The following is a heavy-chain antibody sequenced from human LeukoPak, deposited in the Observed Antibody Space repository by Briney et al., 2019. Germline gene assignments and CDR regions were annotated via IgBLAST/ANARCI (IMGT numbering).Heavy chain of an antibody. Sequence: GGSLRLSCAASGFTFSTYGMHWVRQAPGKGLEWVANIKQDGSEKYYVDSVKGRFTISRDNAKNSLYLQINSLRAEDTAVYFCVRDSLPGGTDAEYFQHWGQGILVTVSS. CDR3: VRDSLPGGTDAEYFQH. CDR2: IKQDGSEK. J-gene: IGHJ1*01. CDR1: GFTFSTYG. D-gene: IGHD6-13*01. V-gene: IGHV3-7*01.